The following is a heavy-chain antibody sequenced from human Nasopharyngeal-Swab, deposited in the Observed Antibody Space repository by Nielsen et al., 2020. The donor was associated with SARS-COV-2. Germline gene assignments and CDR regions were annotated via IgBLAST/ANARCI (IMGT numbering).Heavy chain of an antibody. CDR3: ARAKVVVVAASDY. J-gene: IGHJ4*02. D-gene: IGHD2-15*01. V-gene: IGHV3-23*01. CDR2: ISGSGGST. Sequence: WIRQPPGQGLEWVSAISGSGGSTYYADSVKSRFTISRDNSKNTLYLQMNSLRAEDTAVYYCARAKVVVVAASDYWGQGTLVTVSS.